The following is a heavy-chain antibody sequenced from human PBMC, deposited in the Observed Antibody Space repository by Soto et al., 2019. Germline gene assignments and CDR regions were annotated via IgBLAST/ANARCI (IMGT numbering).Heavy chain of an antibody. CDR3: ARRRDALFDS. D-gene: IGHD2-2*01. J-gene: IGHJ4*02. CDR2: IYHSGST. CDR1: GVSISGTNW. V-gene: IGHV4-4*02. Sequence: QVQLQESGPGLVKPSGTLSLTCAVSGVSISGTNWWTWVRQSPGKGLEWIGDIYHSGSTSYIPSLKSRLTISVDKSENQFSLKLTSVTAADSAVYYCARRRDALFDSWGQGTLVTVSS.